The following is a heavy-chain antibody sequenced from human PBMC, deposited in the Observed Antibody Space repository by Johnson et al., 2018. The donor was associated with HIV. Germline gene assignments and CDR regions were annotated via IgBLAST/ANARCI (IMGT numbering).Heavy chain of an antibody. CDR2: IWYDGSNK. V-gene: IGHV3-33*06. J-gene: IGHJ3*02. D-gene: IGHD1-26*01. Sequence: QVQLVESGGGVVQPGRSLRLSCAASGFTFSSYGMHWVRQAPGKGLEWVAVIWYDGSNKYYADSVKGRFTISSDNSKNTLYLKMNSLRAEDTAVYYCAKDLRRGSGSYSDAFEIWGQGTMVTVSS. CDR3: AKDLRRGSGSYSDAFEI. CDR1: GFTFSSYG.